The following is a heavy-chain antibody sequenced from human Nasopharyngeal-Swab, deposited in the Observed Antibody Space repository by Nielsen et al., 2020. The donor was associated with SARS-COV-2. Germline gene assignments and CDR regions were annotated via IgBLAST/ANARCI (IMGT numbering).Heavy chain of an antibody. Sequence: GESLKISCAASGFTFDDYGMSWVRQAPGKGLEWVSGINWNGGSTGYADSVKGRFTISRDDAENSVHLQMNSLRVEDTAVYYCAREAYYNAVDYWGPGTLVTVSS. J-gene: IGHJ4*02. CDR3: AREAYYNAVDY. CDR2: INWNGGST. CDR1: GFTFDDYG. V-gene: IGHV3-20*04. D-gene: IGHD2-8*01.